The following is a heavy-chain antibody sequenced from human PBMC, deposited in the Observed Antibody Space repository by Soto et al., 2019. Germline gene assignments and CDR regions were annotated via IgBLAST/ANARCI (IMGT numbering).Heavy chain of an antibody. V-gene: IGHV1-69*19. J-gene: IGHJ6*02. CDR2: VIPIFCTA. D-gene: IGHD1-7*01. CDR3: ARCGIWNYVLGYYYGMDV. CDR1: GGTFSSYA. Sequence: QVQLVQSGAEVKKPGSSVKVSCKASGGTFSSYAISWVRQAPGQGLEWMGGVIPIFCTANYAQKFQGRVTITADDSTSTGDMELSSLRSENTAVYYCARCGIWNYVLGYYYGMDVWGQGTTVIVCS.